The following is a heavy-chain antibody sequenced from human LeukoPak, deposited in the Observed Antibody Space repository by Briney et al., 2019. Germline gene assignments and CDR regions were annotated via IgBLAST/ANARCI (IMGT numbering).Heavy chain of an antibody. CDR3: AREEYGDYVGAFDI. V-gene: IGHV3-7*01. J-gene: IGHJ3*02. Sequence: GGSLRLSCAASGFTFSSYWMSWVRQAPGKGLEWVANIKQDGSEKYYVDSVKGRFTISRDNAKNSLYLQMNSLRAEDTAVYYCAREEYGDYVGAFDIWGQGTMVTFSS. CDR1: GFTFSSYW. CDR2: IKQDGSEK. D-gene: IGHD4-17*01.